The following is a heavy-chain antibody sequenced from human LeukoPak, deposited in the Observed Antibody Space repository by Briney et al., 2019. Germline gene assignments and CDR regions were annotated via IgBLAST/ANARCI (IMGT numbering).Heavy chain of an antibody. CDR3: ARSPYYDFWGGYTDLNYYMDV. CDR2: IYYSGST. D-gene: IGHD3-3*01. Sequence: PSETLSLTCTVSGGSISSYYWSWIRQPPGKGLEWIGYIYYSGSTNYNPSLKSRVTISVDTSKNQFSLKLSSVTAADTAVYYCARSPYYDFWGGYTDLNYYMDVWGKGTTVTVSS. J-gene: IGHJ6*03. CDR1: GGSISSYY. V-gene: IGHV4-59*01.